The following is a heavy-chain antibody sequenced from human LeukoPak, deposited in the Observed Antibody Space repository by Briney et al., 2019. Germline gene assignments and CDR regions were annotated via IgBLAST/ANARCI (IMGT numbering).Heavy chain of an antibody. CDR3: ARRSIVVVPAAGGGGWFDP. V-gene: IGHV4-34*01. Sequence: PSETLSLTCAVYGGSFSGYYWSWIRQPPGKGLEWIGEINHSGSTNYNPSLKSRVTISVDTSKNQFSLKLSSVTAADTAVYYCARRSIVVVPAAGGGGWFDPWGQGTLVTVSS. D-gene: IGHD2-2*01. CDR1: GGSFSGYY. CDR2: INHSGST. J-gene: IGHJ5*02.